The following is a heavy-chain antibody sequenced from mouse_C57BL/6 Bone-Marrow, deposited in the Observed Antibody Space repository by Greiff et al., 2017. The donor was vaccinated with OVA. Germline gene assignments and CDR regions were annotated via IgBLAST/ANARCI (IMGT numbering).Heavy chain of an antibody. CDR3: ASSYGYDGYYYAMDY. D-gene: IGHD2-2*01. CDR2: IRNKANGYTT. CDR1: GFTFTDYY. J-gene: IGHJ4*01. Sequence: EVQLVESGGGLVQPGGSLSLSCAASGFTFTDYYMSWVRQPPGKALEWLGFIRNKANGYTTEYSAYVKGPFTFSRDNSQSTLYLQMNALRAEDSATYDVASSYGYDGYYYAMDYWGQGTSVTVSS. V-gene: IGHV7-3*01.